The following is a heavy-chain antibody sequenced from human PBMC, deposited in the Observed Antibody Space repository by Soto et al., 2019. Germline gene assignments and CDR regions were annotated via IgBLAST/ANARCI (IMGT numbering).Heavy chain of an antibody. D-gene: IGHD1-26*01. V-gene: IGHV3-73*02. J-gene: IGHJ4*02. CDR2: IRSKTKNYAT. Sequence: EVQLVESGGGLVQPGGSLKLSCAASGFTFSGSAMQWVRQASGKGLEWVGRIRSKTKNYATAYAASMIGRFTISRDDSKNTAYLQLNSLKTEDTVVYYCTEGATSFDYWGQRTLVTVSS. CDR3: TEGATSFDY. CDR1: GFTFSGSA.